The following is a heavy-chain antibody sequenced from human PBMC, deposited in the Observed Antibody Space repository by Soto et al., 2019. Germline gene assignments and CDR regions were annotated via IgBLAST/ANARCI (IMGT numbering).Heavy chain of an antibody. CDR3: ARDNDRIQLGGNYYYILDV. J-gene: IGHJ6*02. CDR1: GGTFSSSA. Sequence: QVQLVQSGAEMKEPGSSVKVSCKTSGGTFSSSAISWLRQAPGQGLEWMGGILPLFRTPDYAQTFQGRVTIAADESTSTAYMELSSLRSDDTAVYYCARDNDRIQLGGNYYYILDVWGQGTTITVSS. D-gene: IGHD1-1*01. CDR2: ILPLFRTP. V-gene: IGHV1-69*12.